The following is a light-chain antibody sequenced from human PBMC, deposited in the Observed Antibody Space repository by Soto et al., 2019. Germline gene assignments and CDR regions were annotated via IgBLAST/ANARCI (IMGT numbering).Light chain of an antibody. CDR3: QQYGSSPWT. J-gene: IGKJ1*01. V-gene: IGKV3-20*01. CDR2: GAS. CDR1: QSVSSSS. Sequence: EIVLTQSPGTLSLSPGERATLSCRANQSVSSSSLAWYQQKPGQAPRLLIYGASSRATGIPDRFSGSGSGTDFTLTISRLEPEDFVVYYCQQYGSSPWTFGQGTKVEIK.